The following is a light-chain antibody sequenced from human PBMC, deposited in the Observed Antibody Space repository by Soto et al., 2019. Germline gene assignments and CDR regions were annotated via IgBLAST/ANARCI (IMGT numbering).Light chain of an antibody. CDR1: QSVSSN. CDR2: GAS. CDR3: QQYNNWPPGT. V-gene: IGKV3-15*01. Sequence: EIVMTQSPATLSVSPGERATLSCRASQSVSSNLAWYQQKPGQAPRLLIYGASTRATGIPARFSGGGSGTEFSLTTSSLQPADFAVYYCQQYNNWPPGTFGQGTKLEIE. J-gene: IGKJ2*02.